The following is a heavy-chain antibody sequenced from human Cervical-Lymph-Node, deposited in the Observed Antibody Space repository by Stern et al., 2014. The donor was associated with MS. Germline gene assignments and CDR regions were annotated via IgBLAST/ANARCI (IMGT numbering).Heavy chain of an antibody. J-gene: IGHJ4*02. Sequence: QLQESGPGLVKPSGTLSLTCAVSGGSISTVNFYWGWIRQAPGKGLEYIGSIYYNGNSYFNPSLKGRVPIPVAPSRRHFPLNLPSLPAADTAVYYCARRYGDLDYYFDVWGQGTLVTVSS. D-gene: IGHD3/OR15-3a*01. CDR2: IYYNGNS. CDR3: ARRYGDLDYYFDV. CDR1: GGSISTVNFY. V-gene: IGHV4-39*02.